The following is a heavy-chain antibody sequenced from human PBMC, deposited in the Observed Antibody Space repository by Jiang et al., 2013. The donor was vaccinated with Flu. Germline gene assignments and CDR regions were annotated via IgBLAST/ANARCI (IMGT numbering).Heavy chain of an antibody. CDR3: ARIMLGTSGMDV. J-gene: IGHJ6*02. CDR1: GYTFSAHY. V-gene: IGHV1-2*02. Sequence: VKVTCKASGYTFSAHYIHWARQAPGQGLEWMGWVDPSGGGTKYAQKFQGRVTMTRDTSISIAYMELSRLRSDDTAVYFCARIMLGTSGMDVWGQGTTVTVSS. CDR2: VDPSGGGT. D-gene: IGHD2-8*01.